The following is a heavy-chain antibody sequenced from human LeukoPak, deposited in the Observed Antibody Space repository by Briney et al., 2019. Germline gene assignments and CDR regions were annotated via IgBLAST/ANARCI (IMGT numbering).Heavy chain of an antibody. J-gene: IGHJ5*02. D-gene: IGHD2-21*01. CDR3: ARRQQTGGDNGLHNWFDP. CDR2: IYYSGST. CDR1: DGSSSSSS. Sequence: SETLSLTCTVSDGSSSSSSWNWIRQPPEKGLEWIGYIYYSGSTKYNPSLESRVTISVDTSKNQISLKLRSVTAADTAIYYCARRQQTGGDNGLHNWFDPWGQGTLVPVSS. V-gene: IGHV4-59*08.